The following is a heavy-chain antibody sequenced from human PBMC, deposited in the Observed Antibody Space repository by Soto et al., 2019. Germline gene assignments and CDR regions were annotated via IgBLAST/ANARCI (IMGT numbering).Heavy chain of an antibody. CDR3: TTDNYYYYGMDV. CDR1: GFTFSNAW. Sequence: RLSCAASGFTFSNAWMSWVRQAPGKGLEWVGRIKSKTDGGTTDYAAPVKGRFTISRDDSKSTLYLQMNSLKTEDTAVYYCTTDNYYYYGMDVWGQGTTVTVSS. CDR2: IKSKTDGGTT. J-gene: IGHJ6*02. V-gene: IGHV3-15*01.